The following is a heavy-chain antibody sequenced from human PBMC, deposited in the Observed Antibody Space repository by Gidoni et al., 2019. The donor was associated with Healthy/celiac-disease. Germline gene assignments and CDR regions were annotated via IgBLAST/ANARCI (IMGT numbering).Heavy chain of an antibody. CDR1: GFTFSSYS. J-gene: IGHJ6*02. V-gene: IGHV3-48*02. D-gene: IGHD3-22*01. CDR3: ARDDYYDSSGYNYYYYGMDV. Sequence: EVQLVESGGGLVQPGGSLRLSCAASGFTFSSYSMNWVRQAPGKGLEWVSYISSSSSTIYYADSVKGRFTISRDNAKNSLYLQMNSLRDEDTAVYYCARDDYYDSSGYNYYYYGMDVWGQGTTVTVSS. CDR2: ISSSSSTI.